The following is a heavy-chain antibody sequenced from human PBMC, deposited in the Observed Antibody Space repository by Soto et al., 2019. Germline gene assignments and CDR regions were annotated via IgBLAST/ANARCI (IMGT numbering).Heavy chain of an antibody. CDR2: ISGGGDAT. J-gene: IGHJ2*01. CDR3: VKKIAGTTTSGAYWYFDL. V-gene: IGHV3-23*01. CDR1: GFTFSEFA. Sequence: EVQLLESGGGLVQPGGSLTLSCAASGFTFSEFAMNWVRQAPGKGLEWVSGISGGGDATFYADSMKGRFTISRVQSKNTVYLQMNGLRADDTAVYYCVKKIAGTTTSGAYWYFDLWGRGTLVTVSS. D-gene: IGHD1-26*01.